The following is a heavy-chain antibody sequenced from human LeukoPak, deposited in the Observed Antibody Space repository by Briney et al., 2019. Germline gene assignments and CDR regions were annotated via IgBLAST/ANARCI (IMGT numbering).Heavy chain of an antibody. CDR2: IKQDGSEK. CDR1: GFTFSSYW. J-gene: IGHJ4*02. CDR3: AGVSYHYRGPFDY. D-gene: IGHD3-16*01. V-gene: IGHV3-7*01. Sequence: GGSLRLSCAASGFTFSSYWMSWVRQAPGKGLEWVANIKQDGSEKYYVDSVKGRFTISRDNAKNSLYLQMNSLRAEDTAVYYCAGVSYHYRGPFDYWGQGTLVTVSS.